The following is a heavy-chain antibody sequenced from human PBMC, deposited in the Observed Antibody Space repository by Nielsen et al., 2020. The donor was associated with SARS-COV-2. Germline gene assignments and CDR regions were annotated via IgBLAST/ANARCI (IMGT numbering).Heavy chain of an antibody. J-gene: IGHJ4*02. V-gene: IGHV3-53*01. CDR3: AREGDTYGVRNFDY. CDR2: FYSGGTT. D-gene: IGHD5-18*01. Sequence: GGSLRLSCAASGFIVSSKHMNWVRQAPGKRLEWVSVFYSGGTTLYADSVKGRFIISRDNSRNTLYLQMNSLRVEDTAMYYCAREGDTYGVRNFDYWGQGIMVTVSS. CDR1: GFIVSSKH.